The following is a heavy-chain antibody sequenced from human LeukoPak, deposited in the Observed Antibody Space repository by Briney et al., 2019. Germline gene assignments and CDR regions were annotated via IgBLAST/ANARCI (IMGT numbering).Heavy chain of an antibody. Sequence: SETLSLTCAVYGGSFSGYYWSWIRQPPGKGLEWIGEINHSGSTNYNPSLKSRVTISVDTSKNQFSLKLSSVTAADTAVYYCARVARYDYVWRRYRTVHYFDYWGQGTLVTVSS. CDR1: GGSFSGYY. J-gene: IGHJ4*02. CDR2: INHSGST. D-gene: IGHD3-16*02. CDR3: ARVARYDYVWRRYRTVHYFDY. V-gene: IGHV4-34*01.